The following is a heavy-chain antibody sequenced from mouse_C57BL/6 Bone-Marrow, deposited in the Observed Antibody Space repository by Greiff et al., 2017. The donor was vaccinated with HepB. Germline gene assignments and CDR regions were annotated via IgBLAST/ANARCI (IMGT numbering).Heavy chain of an antibody. V-gene: IGHV5-4*03. J-gene: IGHJ1*03. Sequence: VKLVESGGGLVKPGGSLKLSCAASGFTFSSYAMSWVRQTPEKRLEWVATISDGGSYTYYPDNVKGRFTISRDNAKNNLYLQMSHLKSEDTAMYYCARAITTVVSWYFDVWGTGTTVTVSS. CDR3: ARAITTVVSWYFDV. CDR2: ISDGGSYT. CDR1: GFTFSSYA. D-gene: IGHD1-1*01.